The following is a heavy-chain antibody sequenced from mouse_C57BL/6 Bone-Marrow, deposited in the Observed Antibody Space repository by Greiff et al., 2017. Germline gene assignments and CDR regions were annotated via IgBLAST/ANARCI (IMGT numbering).Heavy chain of an antibody. CDR3: ARNYSLFDY. D-gene: IGHD1-1*01. J-gene: IGHJ2*01. V-gene: IGHV1-81*01. Sequence: VQLQQSGAELARPGASVKLSCTASGYTFTSYGISWVKQRTGQGLELIGEIYPRSGNTYYNEKFKGQATLTADKSSSTAYVELRSLTSEDAAVYFYARNYSLFDYWGQGTTRTVAS. CDR1: GYTFTSYG. CDR2: IYPRSGNT.